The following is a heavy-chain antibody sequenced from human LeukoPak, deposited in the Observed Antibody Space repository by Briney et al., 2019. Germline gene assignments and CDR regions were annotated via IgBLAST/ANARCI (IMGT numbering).Heavy chain of an antibody. CDR3: ARVGARDTFDI. V-gene: IGHV4-59*08. Sequence: SETLSLTCTVSGGSISSYYWSWIRQPPGKGLEWIGYIYYSGSTNYNPSLKSRVTISVDTSKNQFSLKLSSVTAADTAVYYCARVGARDTFDIWGQGTMVTVSS. D-gene: IGHD1-26*01. CDR1: GGSISSYY. CDR2: IYYSGST. J-gene: IGHJ3*02.